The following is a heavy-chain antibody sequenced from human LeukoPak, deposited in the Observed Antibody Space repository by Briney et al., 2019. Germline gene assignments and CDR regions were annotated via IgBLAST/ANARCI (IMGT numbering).Heavy chain of an antibody. CDR3: ARVYTTRNTRGGIGAINWFDP. CDR2: IIPIFGTA. V-gene: IGHV1-69*13. CDR1: AGTFSSYA. J-gene: IGHJ5*02. Sequence: SVKVSCKASAGTFSSYAISWVRQAPGQGLEWMGGIIPIFGTANYAQKFQGRVTITADESTSTAYMELSSLRSEDTAVYYCARVYTTRNTRGGIGAINWFDPWGQGTLVTVSS. D-gene: IGHD3-10*01.